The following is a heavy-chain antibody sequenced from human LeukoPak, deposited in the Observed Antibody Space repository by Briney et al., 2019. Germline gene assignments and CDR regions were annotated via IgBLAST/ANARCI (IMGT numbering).Heavy chain of an antibody. D-gene: IGHD6-19*01. CDR1: GFTVSSNY. CDR2: IYSGGSA. Sequence: GGSLRLSYSASGFTVSSNYMSWVRQAPGKGLECVSIIYSGGSAYYADSVRGRFTISRDNSKNTLYLQMNSLRAEDTAVYYCAGSAAVALGAFDIWGQGTMVTVSS. J-gene: IGHJ3*02. CDR3: AGSAAVALGAFDI. V-gene: IGHV3-53*01.